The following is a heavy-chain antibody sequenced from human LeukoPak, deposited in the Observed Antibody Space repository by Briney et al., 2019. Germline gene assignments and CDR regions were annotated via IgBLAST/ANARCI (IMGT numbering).Heavy chain of an antibody. Sequence: ASVKVSCKASGYTFTSYVISWVRQAPGQGLEWMGGIIPIFGTANYAQKFQGRVTITADESTSTAYMELSSLRSEDTAVYYCARGGVYCGGDCYSGTANAFDIWGQGTMVTVSS. J-gene: IGHJ3*02. CDR1: GYTFTSYV. D-gene: IGHD2-21*01. V-gene: IGHV1-69*13. CDR3: ARGGVYCGGDCYSGTANAFDI. CDR2: IIPIFGTA.